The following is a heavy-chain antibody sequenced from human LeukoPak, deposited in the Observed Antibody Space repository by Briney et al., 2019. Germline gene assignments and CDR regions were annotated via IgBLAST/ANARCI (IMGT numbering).Heavy chain of an antibody. Sequence: GGSLRLSCAASGFTFSSYEMNWVRQAPGKGLEWVSYISSSGSTIYYADSVKGRFTISRDNAKNSLYLQMNSLRAEDTAVYYCAELGVTMIGDVWGKGTTVTISS. CDR2: ISSSGSTI. CDR1: GFTFSSYE. V-gene: IGHV3-48*03. D-gene: IGHD3-10*02. J-gene: IGHJ6*04. CDR3: AELGVTMIGDV.